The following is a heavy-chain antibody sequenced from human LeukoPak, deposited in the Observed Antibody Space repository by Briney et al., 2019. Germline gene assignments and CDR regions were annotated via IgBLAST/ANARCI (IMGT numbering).Heavy chain of an antibody. J-gene: IGHJ5*02. CDR1: GFSLSTSGVG. D-gene: IGHD3-3*01. CDR2: IYWNDDK. V-gene: IGHV2-5*01. Sequence: SGPTLVKPPQTLTLTCTFSGFSLSTSGVGVGWIRQPPGKALEWLALIYWNDDKRYSPSLKSRLTITKDTSKNQVVLTMTNMDPVDTATYYCAHIPGYYDFWSSYSGEGNNWFDPWGQGTLVTVSS. CDR3: AHIPGYYDFWSSYSGEGNNWFDP.